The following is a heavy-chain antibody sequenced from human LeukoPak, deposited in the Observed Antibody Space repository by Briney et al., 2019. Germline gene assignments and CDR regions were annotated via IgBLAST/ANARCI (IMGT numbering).Heavy chain of an antibody. V-gene: IGHV3-23*01. CDR1: GFTFSSYA. D-gene: IGHD3-10*01. J-gene: IGHJ3*02. CDR3: AKALGRVRGVMYAFDI. Sequence: QAGGSLRLSCAASGFTFSSYAMSWVRQAPGKRLEWVSAISGSGGSTYYADSVKGRFTISRDNSKNTLYLQMNSLRAEDTAVYYCAKALGRVRGVMYAFDIWGQGTMVTVSS. CDR2: ISGSGGST.